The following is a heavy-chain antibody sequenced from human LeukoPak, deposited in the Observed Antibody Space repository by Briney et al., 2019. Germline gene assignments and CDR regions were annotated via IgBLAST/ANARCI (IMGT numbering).Heavy chain of an antibody. Sequence: SETLSLTCTVSGGSISSYYWNWIRQPPGKGLEWIGYIYYSGSTNYNPSLRSRVTISVDTSKNQFSLELTSVTAADTDVYYCARDLSQVGVVTLGASDIWGQGTMVTVSS. D-gene: IGHD3-3*01. CDR3: ARDLSQVGVVTLGASDI. J-gene: IGHJ3*02. V-gene: IGHV4-59*01. CDR2: IYYSGST. CDR1: GGSISSYY.